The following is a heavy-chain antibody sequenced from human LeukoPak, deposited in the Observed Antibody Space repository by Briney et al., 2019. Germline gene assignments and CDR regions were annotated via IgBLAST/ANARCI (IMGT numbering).Heavy chain of an antibody. D-gene: IGHD3-10*01. CDR2: IYSGGST. CDR1: GFTVSSNY. V-gene: IGHV3-53*01. CDR3: AKDFRNYYGSGSYYKNDY. Sequence: GGSLRLSCAASGFTVSSNYMSWVRQAPGKGLEWVSVIYSGGSTDYADSVKGRFTISRDNSKNTLYLQMNSLRADDTAVYYCAKDFRNYYGSGSYYKNDYWGQGTLVTVSS. J-gene: IGHJ4*02.